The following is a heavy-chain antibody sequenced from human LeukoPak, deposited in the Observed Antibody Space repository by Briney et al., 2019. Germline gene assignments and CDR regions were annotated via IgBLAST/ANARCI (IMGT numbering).Heavy chain of an antibody. J-gene: IGHJ4*02. CDR1: EFKFGGYV. V-gene: IGHV3-23*01. CDR2: ISASGDTT. CDR3: AKDPYYYETSGFLSGGYFDY. D-gene: IGHD3-22*01. Sequence: PGGSLRLSCVASEFKFGGYVMGWVRQAPGKGLEWVSSISASGDTTYYTDSVKGRFTISRDNSRNTLYLHMNSLRADDTAVYYCAKDPYYYETSGFLSGGYFDYWGQGTLVTVSS.